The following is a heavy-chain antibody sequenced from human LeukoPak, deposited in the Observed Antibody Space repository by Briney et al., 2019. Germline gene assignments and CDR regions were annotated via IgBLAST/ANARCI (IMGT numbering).Heavy chain of an antibody. CDR2: ISSSSSYI. CDR3: ARDLVQAAAGTHYFDY. Sequence: GGSLRLSCAASGSTFSSYSMNWVRQAPGKGLEWVSSISSSSSYIYYADSVKGRFTISRDNAKNSLYLQMNSLRAEDTAVYYCARDLVQAAAGTHYFDYWGQGTLVTVSS. J-gene: IGHJ4*02. D-gene: IGHD6-13*01. V-gene: IGHV3-21*01. CDR1: GSTFSSYS.